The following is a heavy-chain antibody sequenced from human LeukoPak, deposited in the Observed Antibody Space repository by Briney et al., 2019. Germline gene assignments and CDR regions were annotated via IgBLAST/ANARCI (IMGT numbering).Heavy chain of an antibody. J-gene: IGHJ4*02. V-gene: IGHV1-2*02. CDR3: ARESSSSWPSFDY. CDR1: GYTFTGYY. CDR2: INPNSGGT. D-gene: IGHD6-13*01. Sequence: ASVKVSCEASGYTFTGYYMHWVRQAPGEGLEWMGWINPNSGGTNYAQNFQGRVTMPRDTSISTAYMELSRLRSDDTAVYYCARESSSSWPSFDYWGQGTLVTVSS.